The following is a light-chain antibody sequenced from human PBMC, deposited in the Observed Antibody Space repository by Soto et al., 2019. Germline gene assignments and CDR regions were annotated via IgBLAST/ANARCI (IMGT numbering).Light chain of an antibody. Sequence: DIQMTQSPSTLSASVGGRVTITCRASQSISSWLAWYQQKPGKAPKLLIYDASSLQSGVPSRFSGSGSGTDFTLTISCLQSEDFATYYCQQYYSYPQTFGQGTKVDIK. V-gene: IGKV1-5*01. CDR2: DAS. CDR1: QSISSW. J-gene: IGKJ1*01. CDR3: QQYYSYPQT.